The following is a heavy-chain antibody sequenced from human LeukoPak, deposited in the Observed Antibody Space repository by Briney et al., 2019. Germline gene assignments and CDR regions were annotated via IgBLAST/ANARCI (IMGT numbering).Heavy chain of an antibody. CDR1: GYSFTSYW. D-gene: IGHD3-9*01. CDR2: IDPSDSYT. Sequence: GESLKISCKGSGYSFTSYWIIWVRQMPGKGLEWMGRIDPSDSYTNYSPSFQGHVTISADKSLSTAYLQWSSLKPSDTAMYYCARAINSLTAFDIWGQGTMVTVSS. V-gene: IGHV5-10-1*01. CDR3: ARAINSLTAFDI. J-gene: IGHJ3*02.